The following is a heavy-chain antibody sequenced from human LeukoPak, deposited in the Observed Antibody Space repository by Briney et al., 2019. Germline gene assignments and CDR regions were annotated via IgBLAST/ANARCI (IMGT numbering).Heavy chain of an antibody. D-gene: IGHD3-3*01. J-gene: IGHJ5*02. CDR2: ISGSGGST. CDR1: GFTFSSYA. V-gene: IGHV3-23*01. Sequence: GGSLRLSCAASGFTFSSYAMSWVRQAPGKGLEWVSAISGSGGSTYYADSVKGRFTISRDNSKNTLYLQMNGLRAEDTAVYYCAKDSPGYYDFWSGYYTGDWFDPWGQGTLVTVSS. CDR3: AKDSPGYYDFWSGYYTGDWFDP.